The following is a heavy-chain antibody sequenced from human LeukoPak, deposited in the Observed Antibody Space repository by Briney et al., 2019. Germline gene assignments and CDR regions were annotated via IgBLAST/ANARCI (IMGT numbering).Heavy chain of an antibody. Sequence: SETLSLTCTVSGDSISSYYWSWIRQPPGKGLEWIGYIYYTGNTNYNPTLKSRGTISIDMSKNQFSLKLSSVIAADTAVYYCARVGYFDGVVGNFDYWGQGTLVTVSS. CDR3: ARVGYFDGVVGNFDY. V-gene: IGHV4-59*01. CDR1: GDSISSYY. CDR2: IYYTGNT. D-gene: IGHD3-22*01. J-gene: IGHJ4*02.